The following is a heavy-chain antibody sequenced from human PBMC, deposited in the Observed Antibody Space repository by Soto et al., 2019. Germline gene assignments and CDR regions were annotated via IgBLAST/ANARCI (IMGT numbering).Heavy chain of an antibody. CDR3: ARDKYDFWSGYSFDY. V-gene: IGHV1-18*04. CDR2: ISAYNGNT. D-gene: IGHD3-3*01. Sequence: GASVKVSSKASGYTLTSYGISWVRQAPVQGLEWMGWISAYNGNTNYAQKLQGRVTMTTDTSTSTAYMELRSLRSDDTAVYYCARDKYDFWSGYSFDYWGQGTLVTVSS. CDR1: GYTLTSYG. J-gene: IGHJ4*02.